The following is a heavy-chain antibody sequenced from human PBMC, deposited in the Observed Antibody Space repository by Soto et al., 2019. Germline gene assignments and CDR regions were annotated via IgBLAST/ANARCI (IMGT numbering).Heavy chain of an antibody. V-gene: IGHV4-59*01. CDR3: ARGREDQLPYFDY. D-gene: IGHD2-2*01. Sequence: SETLSLTCTVSGGSISSYYWSWIRQPPGKGLEWIGYIYYSGSTNYNPSLKSRVTISVDTSKNQFSLKLSSVTAADTAVYYCARGREDQLPYFDYWGQGTLVTVSS. J-gene: IGHJ4*02. CDR2: IYYSGST. CDR1: GGSISSYY.